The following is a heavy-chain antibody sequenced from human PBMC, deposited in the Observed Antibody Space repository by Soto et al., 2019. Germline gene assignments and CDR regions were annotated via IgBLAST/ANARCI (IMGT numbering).Heavy chain of an antibody. V-gene: IGHV3-30-3*01. J-gene: IGHJ4*02. CDR3: ARDQGVEFDYFDY. D-gene: IGHD3-3*01. Sequence: GGSLRLSCAASGFTFSSYAMHWVRQAPGKGLEWVAVISYDGSNKYYADSVKGRFTISRDNSKNTLYLQMNSLRAEDTAVYYCARDQGVEFDYFDYWGQGTLVTVSS. CDR1: GFTFSSYA. CDR2: ISYDGSNK.